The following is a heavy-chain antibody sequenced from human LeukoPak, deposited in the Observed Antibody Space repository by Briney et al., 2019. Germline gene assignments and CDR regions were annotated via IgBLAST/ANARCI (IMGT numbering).Heavy chain of an antibody. Sequence: KPGGSLRLSCAASGFTFSNAWMSWVRQAPGKGLEWVGRIKRETDGGTTDYAAPVKGRFTISRDDSKNTLYLQMNSLRTEDTAVYYCSTGGVNWNYVGYWGQGTLVTVSS. CDR3: STGGVNWNYVGY. CDR1: GFTFSNAW. J-gene: IGHJ4*02. D-gene: IGHD1-7*01. V-gene: IGHV3-15*01. CDR2: IKRETDGGTT.